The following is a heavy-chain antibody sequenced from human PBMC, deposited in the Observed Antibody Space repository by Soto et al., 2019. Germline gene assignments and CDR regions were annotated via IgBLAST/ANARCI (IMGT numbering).Heavy chain of an antibody. Sequence: QVQLVQSGAEVKKPGSSVKVSCKASGGTFSSYAISWVRQAPGQGLEWMGGMIPIFGTANSAQEFHGRVTTXAXEXXSTAYTELSSLRSEDTAVSYFARDLGSGYVIKLLSFSNVEVWGPGTRVTASS. D-gene: IGHD5-12*01. V-gene: IGHV1-69*12. CDR3: ARDLGSGYVIKLLSFSNVEV. CDR1: GGTFSSYA. J-gene: IGHJ6*02. CDR2: MIPIFGTA.